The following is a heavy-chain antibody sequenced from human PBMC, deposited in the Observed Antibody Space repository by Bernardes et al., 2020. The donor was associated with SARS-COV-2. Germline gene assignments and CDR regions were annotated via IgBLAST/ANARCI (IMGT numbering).Heavy chain of an antibody. CDR2: MNPNSGNT. Sequence: ASVKASCRAFGYTFASYDINWVRQATGQGLEWMGRMNPNSGNTAYAQKFQGRVTMTRNTSISTAYMELSSLRSEDTAVYYWATITGANMMVDVTRYWGQGTPVTVSS. J-gene: IGHJ4*02. CDR3: ATITGANMMVDVTRY. CDR1: GYTFASYD. V-gene: IGHV1-8*01. D-gene: IGHD3-22*01.